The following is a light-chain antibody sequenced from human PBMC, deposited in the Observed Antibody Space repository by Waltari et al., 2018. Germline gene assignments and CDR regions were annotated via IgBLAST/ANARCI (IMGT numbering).Light chain of an antibody. CDR2: GKN. Sequence: SSELTQDPAVSVALGQTVRITCQGDSLRNYYVSWFQQKAGQAPTLVIYGKNNRPSGIPDRFSASTSGSRASLTIIGAQAEDEADYYCHSRDSNGDVLIGGGTKVTVV. J-gene: IGLJ2*01. V-gene: IGLV3-19*01. CDR1: SLRNYY. CDR3: HSRDSNGDVL.